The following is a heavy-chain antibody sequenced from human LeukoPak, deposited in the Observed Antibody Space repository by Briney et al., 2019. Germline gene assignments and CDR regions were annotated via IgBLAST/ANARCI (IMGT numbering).Heavy chain of an antibody. CDR2: FDPEDGET. D-gene: IGHD3-10*01. J-gene: IGHJ4*02. CDR1: GYTLTELS. Sequence: ASVKVSCKVSGYTLTELSMHWVRQAPGKGLEWMGGFDPEDGETIYAQKFQGRVTMTEDTSTDTAYMELGSLRSEDTAVYYCATRPSITMVRGVLDYWGQGTLVTVSS. CDR3: ATRPSITMVRGVLDY. V-gene: IGHV1-24*01.